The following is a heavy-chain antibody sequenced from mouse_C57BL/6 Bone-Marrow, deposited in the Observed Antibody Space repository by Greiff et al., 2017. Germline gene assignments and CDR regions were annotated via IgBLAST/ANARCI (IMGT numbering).Heavy chain of an antibody. CDR3: ASRDDGYFDV. J-gene: IGHJ1*03. CDR1: GYNFTNYW. D-gene: IGHD2-3*01. CDR2: LYPGDGYT. Sequence: VQLQQSGAELVRPGTSVKMSCTASGYNFTNYWIGWAKQRPGHGLEWIGELYPGDGYTNYNEKFKGKATLTADKSSSTAYMQFSSLTSEDSAIYDCASRDDGYFDVWGTGTTVTVSS. V-gene: IGHV1-63*01.